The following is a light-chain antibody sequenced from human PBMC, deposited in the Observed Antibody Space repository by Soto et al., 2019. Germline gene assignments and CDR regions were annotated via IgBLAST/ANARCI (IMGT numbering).Light chain of an antibody. Sequence: DIVMTQSPDSLAVSLGERATINCKSSQSVLYSSNNKYYLAWYQQRPGQPPKLIIYWASTRESGVPDRFSGSGSGTDFTLTISGLQAEDVAVYYCQQYYTTPWTFGHGTKVEIK. CDR2: WAS. CDR3: QQYYTTPWT. V-gene: IGKV4-1*01. CDR1: QSVLYSSNNKYY. J-gene: IGKJ1*01.